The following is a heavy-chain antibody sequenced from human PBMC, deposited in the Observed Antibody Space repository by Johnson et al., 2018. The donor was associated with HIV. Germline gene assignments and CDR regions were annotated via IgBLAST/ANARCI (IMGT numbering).Heavy chain of an antibody. CDR2: IKSKTDGGTT. D-gene: IGHD3-3*01. CDR1: EFTLSSYA. V-gene: IGHV3-15*01. J-gene: IGHJ3*02. CDR3: TKGRIFGVVMEAFDI. Sequence: VQLVESGGGLVQPGGSLRLSCAASEFTLSSYAMSWVRQAPGKGLEWVGCIKSKTDGGTTDYAAPVKGRFTISRDDSKNTLYLQMNSLRAWDTAVYYCTKGRIFGVVMEAFDIGGQGTMVTVSS.